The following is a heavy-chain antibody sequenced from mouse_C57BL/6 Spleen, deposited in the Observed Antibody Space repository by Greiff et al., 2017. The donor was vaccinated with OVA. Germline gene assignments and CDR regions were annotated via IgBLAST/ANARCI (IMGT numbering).Heavy chain of an antibody. CDR1: GFNIKNTY. Sequence: EVQLQESVAELVRPGASVKLSCTASGFNIKNTYMHWVKQRPEQGLEWIGRIDPANGNTKYAPKFQGKATITADTSSNTAYLQLSSLTSEDTAIYYCARSDYYGSSYGYFDYWGQGTTLTVSS. J-gene: IGHJ2*01. D-gene: IGHD1-1*01. CDR2: IDPANGNT. CDR3: ARSDYYGSSYGYFDY. V-gene: IGHV14-3*01.